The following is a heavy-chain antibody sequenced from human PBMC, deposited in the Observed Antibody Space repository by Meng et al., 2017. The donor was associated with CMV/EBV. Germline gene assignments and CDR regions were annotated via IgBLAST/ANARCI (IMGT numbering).Heavy chain of an antibody. D-gene: IGHD1-14*01. CDR1: GYAFINYD. V-gene: IGHV1-8*03. J-gene: IGHJ4*02. Sequence: SVRVSCKASGYAFINYDIHWMRQAAGQGLEWMGWMNPSSGDTGYAPNFQDRVSISRDTSTGTAFMDLSSLRSDDTAVYYCARGRIFDHWGQGTLVTVSS. CDR2: MNPSSGDT. CDR3: ARGRIFDH.